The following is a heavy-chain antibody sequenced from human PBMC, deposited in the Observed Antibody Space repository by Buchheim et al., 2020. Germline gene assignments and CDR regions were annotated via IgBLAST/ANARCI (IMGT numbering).Heavy chain of an antibody. CDR3: AKDSDPAMVTPFDY. CDR1: GFNFDDFA. V-gene: IGHV3-9*01. D-gene: IGHD5-18*01. CDR2: ISWNSGTI. Sequence: EVQLVESGGGLVQPGRSLRLSCAASGFNFDDFAMHWVRQAPGKGLEWVSGISWNSGTIAYADSVKGRFTISQDITKEFLHLQMNSLRAEDTALYYCAKDSDPAMVTPFDYWGQGTL. J-gene: IGHJ4*02.